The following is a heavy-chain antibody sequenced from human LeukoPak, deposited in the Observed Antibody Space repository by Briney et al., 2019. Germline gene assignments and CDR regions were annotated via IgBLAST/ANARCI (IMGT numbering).Heavy chain of an antibody. V-gene: IGHV4-39*01. Sequence: SETLSLTCTVSGGSISSSSYYWGWIRQPPGKGLEWIGSIYCSGSTYYNPSLKSRVTISVDPSKNQFSLKLSSVTAADTAVYYCARFIGYCSSTSCYAVKGSYYFDYWGQGTLVTVSS. CDR3: ARFIGYCSSTSCYAVKGSYYFDY. CDR2: IYCSGST. CDR1: GGSISSSSYY. J-gene: IGHJ4*02. D-gene: IGHD2-2*01.